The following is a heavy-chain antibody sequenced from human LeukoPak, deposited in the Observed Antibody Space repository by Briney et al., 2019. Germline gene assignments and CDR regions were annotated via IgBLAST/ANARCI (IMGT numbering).Heavy chain of an antibody. V-gene: IGHV3-48*04. CDR1: GFTFSSYS. CDR3: ARGKGLAYYYYSFDY. Sequence: GGSLRLSCEASGFTFSSYSMNWVRQAPGKGLEWVSYIDSSANTINYADSVKGRFTISRDNAKSSLYLQMNSLRGEDTAVYFCARGKGLAYYYYSFDYWGLGTLVTVSS. D-gene: IGHD3-16*01. CDR2: IDSSANTI. J-gene: IGHJ4*02.